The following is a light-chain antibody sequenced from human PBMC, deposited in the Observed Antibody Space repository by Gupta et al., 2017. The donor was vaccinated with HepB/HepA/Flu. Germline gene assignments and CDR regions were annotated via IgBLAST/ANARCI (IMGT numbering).Light chain of an antibody. CDR3: YSYVKREGI. CDR2: DVT. J-gene: IGLJ2*01. V-gene: IGLV2-23*02. CDR1: SSEVGNFNF. Sequence: QSVLTQPASVSGSLGQSITISCSGSSSEVGNFNFVSWYQQHPGEVPIRSRYDVTKRPSGVSNRFYGAKSGNKAYLRISGLQAEDESFESCYSYVKREGIFGGGTKLTVL.